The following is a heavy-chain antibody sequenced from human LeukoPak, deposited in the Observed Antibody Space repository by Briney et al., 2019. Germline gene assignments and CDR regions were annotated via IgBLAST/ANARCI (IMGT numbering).Heavy chain of an antibody. J-gene: IGHJ4*02. CDR2: ISYNGNNK. CDR3: ARVLGSYGYYLPFDY. D-gene: IGHD5-18*01. CDR1: GFTFSSYA. Sequence: GGSLRLSCAPSGFTFSSYAMHWVREAPGKGLEWVAVISYNGNNKYYADSVKGRFTISRDNSKNTLYLQMNSLRAEDTAVYYCARVLGSYGYYLPFDYWGQGTLVTVSS. V-gene: IGHV3-30-3*01.